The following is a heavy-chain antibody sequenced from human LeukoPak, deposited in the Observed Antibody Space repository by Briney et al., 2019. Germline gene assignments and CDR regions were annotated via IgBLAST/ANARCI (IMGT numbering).Heavy chain of an antibody. V-gene: IGHV4-59*01. CDR3: ARATTPYDSSGYYFDY. D-gene: IGHD3-22*01. CDR2: IYYSGST. Sequence: SETLSLTCTVSGGSISSYYWSWIRQPPGKGLEWIGYIYYSGSTNYNPSLKSRVTISVDTSKNQFSLKLSSVTAADTAVYYCARATTPYDSSGYYFDYWGQGTLVTVSS. CDR1: GGSISSYY. J-gene: IGHJ4*02.